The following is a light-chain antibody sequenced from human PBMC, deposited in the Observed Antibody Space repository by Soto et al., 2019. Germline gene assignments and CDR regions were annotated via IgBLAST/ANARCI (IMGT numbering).Light chain of an antibody. V-gene: IGLV2-23*01. CDR3: SSYVGDSAYA. CDR1: SSDVGGYRY. Sequence: QSALTQPASVPGSPGQSITISCTGTSSDVGGYRYVSWYLQHPGKAPKLMIYEGSKRPSGVSNRFSGSKSGNTASLTISGLQAEDEADYFCSSYVGDSAYAFGTGTKLTVL. J-gene: IGLJ1*01. CDR2: EGS.